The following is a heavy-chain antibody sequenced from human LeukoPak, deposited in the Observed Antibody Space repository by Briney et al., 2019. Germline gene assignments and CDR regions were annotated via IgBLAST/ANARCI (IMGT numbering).Heavy chain of an antibody. Sequence: GGSLRLFCAASGFTFGPYGSDWVRQAPGKGLEGVAYTSPDGSITQYADSVKGRFAISRDNSKNTLYLQLSTLTVEDTAVYFCAREASHCCHYFDYWGQGTLVTVSS. J-gene: IGHJ4*02. V-gene: IGHV3-30*03. D-gene: IGHD2-21*02. CDR3: AREASHCCHYFDY. CDR2: TSPDGSIT. CDR1: GFTFGPYG.